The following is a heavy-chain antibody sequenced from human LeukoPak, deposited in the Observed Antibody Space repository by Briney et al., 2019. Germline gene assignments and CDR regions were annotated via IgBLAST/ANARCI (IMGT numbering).Heavy chain of an antibody. CDR2: IHPGESDT. CDR1: GYSFTRNW. D-gene: IGHD4-23*01. Sequence: GESLKISCKGSGYSFTRNWIGWVRQMPGKGLEWMGIIHPGESDTRYSPSFQGQVTISADKSINTAYLQWRSLKASDTAMYYCARRVVNNRNWYFNLWGRGTLVTVSS. J-gene: IGHJ2*01. CDR3: ARRVVNNRNWYFNL. V-gene: IGHV5-51*01.